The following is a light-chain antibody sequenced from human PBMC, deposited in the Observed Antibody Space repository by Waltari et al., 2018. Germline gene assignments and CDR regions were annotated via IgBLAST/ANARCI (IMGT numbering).Light chain of an antibody. CDR3: QQYYSTPRT. CDR2: WAS. Sequence: DIVMTQSPDSLAVSLVGRATINCKSSQSVLYSSNNKNYLAWYQQKPGQPPKLLIYWASTRESGVPDRFSGSGSGTDFTLTISSLQAEDVAVYYCQQYYSTPRTFGQGTKVEIK. CDR1: QSVLYSSNNKNY. V-gene: IGKV4-1*01. J-gene: IGKJ1*01.